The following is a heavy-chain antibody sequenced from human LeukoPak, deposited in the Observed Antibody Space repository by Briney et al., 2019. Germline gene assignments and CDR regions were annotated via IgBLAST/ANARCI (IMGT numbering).Heavy chain of an antibody. D-gene: IGHD3-16*01. Sequence: GGSLRLSCAASGFTFSSYWMSWVRQAPGKGLEWVANIKQDGSEKYYVDSVKGRFTISRDNAKNSLYLQMNSLRAEDTAVYYCAREGGGAAKIFDYWGQGTLVTVSS. J-gene: IGHJ4*02. CDR3: AREGGGAAKIFDY. CDR1: GFTFSSYW. CDR2: IKQDGSEK. V-gene: IGHV3-7*01.